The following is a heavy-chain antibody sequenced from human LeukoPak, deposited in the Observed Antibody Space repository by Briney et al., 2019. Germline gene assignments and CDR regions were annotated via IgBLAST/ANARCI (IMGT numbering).Heavy chain of an antibody. D-gene: IGHD5-18*01. CDR3: ARDRVLVGDTAMVFYYYMDV. CDR2: IKQDGSEK. Sequence: GGSLRLSCAASGFSFSTYWMSWVRQAPGKGLEWVANIKQDGSEKYYVDSVKGRFTISRDNAKNSLYLQMNSLRAEDTAAYYCARDRVLVGDTAMVFYYYMDVWGKGTTVTVSS. J-gene: IGHJ6*03. CDR1: GFSFSTYW. V-gene: IGHV3-7*01.